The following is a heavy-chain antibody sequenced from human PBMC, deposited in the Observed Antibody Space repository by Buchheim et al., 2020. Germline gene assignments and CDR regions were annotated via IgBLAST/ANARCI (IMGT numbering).Heavy chain of an antibody. CDR1: GGSISSGSYY. D-gene: IGHD3-3*01. CDR2: IYTSGST. Sequence: QVQLQESGPGLVKPSQTLSLTCTVSGGSISSGSYYWSWIRQPAGKGLEWIGRIYTSGSTNYNPSPKSRVTISVDTSKNQFSLKLSSVTAADTAVYYCASQYYDFWSGYYYGMDVWGQGTT. CDR3: ASQYYDFWSGYYYGMDV. J-gene: IGHJ6*02. V-gene: IGHV4-61*02.